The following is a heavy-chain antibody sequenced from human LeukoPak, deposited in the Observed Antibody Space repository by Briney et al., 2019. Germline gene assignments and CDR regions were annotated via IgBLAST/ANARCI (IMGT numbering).Heavy chain of an antibody. V-gene: IGHV1-2*02. CDR1: GYTFTGYY. CDR3: ARERGTLAVAGDAFDI. D-gene: IGHD6-19*01. Sequence: ASVKVSCKASGYTFTGYYMHWVRQAPGEGLEWMGWINPSSGGTKYAQKFQGRVTMTRDTSINTAYMEVRRLTSDDTAVYYCARERGTLAVAGDAFDIWGQGTMVTVSS. J-gene: IGHJ3*02. CDR2: INPSSGGT.